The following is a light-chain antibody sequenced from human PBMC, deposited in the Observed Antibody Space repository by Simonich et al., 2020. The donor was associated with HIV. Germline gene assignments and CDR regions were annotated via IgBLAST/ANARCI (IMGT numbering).Light chain of an antibody. CDR2: EIS. Sequence: QSVLTQPPSASGSPGHSVTISCTGPSSDIGHYEYVSWYQQHPGQAPKLMIYEISERPSGVPDRFSGSKSGNTASLTVAGLQAEDEADYYCSSYSASNNLVFGGGTKLTVL. CDR1: SSDIGHYEY. J-gene: IGLJ2*01. CDR3: SSYSASNNLV. V-gene: IGLV2-8*01.